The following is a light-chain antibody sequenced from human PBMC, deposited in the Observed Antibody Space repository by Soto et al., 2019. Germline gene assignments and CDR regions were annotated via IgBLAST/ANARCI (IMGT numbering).Light chain of an antibody. CDR1: QSVSSSY. Sequence: ETVLTQSPGTLSLSPGERATLSCRPSQSVSSSYLAWYQQKPGQAPRLLIYGTSNRATGIPDRFSGSGSGTDFTLTISRLEPEDFAVYYCQQYGSSMYTLGQGTKLEIK. V-gene: IGKV3-20*01. CDR2: GTS. J-gene: IGKJ2*01. CDR3: QQYGSSMYT.